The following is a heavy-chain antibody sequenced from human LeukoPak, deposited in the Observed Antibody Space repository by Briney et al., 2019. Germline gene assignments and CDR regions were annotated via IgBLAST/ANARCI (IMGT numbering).Heavy chain of an antibody. CDR3: ARDSYSNRPPHIVFDP. Sequence: PSETLSLTCTVSGGSLSSYYWSWIRQPPGKGLEWIGYIYYSGSTNYNPSLKSRVTISVDTSKNQFSLKLSSVTAADTAVYYCARDSYSNRPPHIVFDPWGQGTLVTVSS. J-gene: IGHJ5*02. D-gene: IGHD2-21*01. CDR1: GGSLSSYY. CDR2: IYYSGST. V-gene: IGHV4-59*01.